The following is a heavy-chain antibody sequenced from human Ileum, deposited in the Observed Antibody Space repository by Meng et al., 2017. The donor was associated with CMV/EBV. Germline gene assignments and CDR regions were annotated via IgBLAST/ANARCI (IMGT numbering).Heavy chain of an antibody. CDR3: TPQGGYPSYNWFDP. J-gene: IGHJ5*02. Sequence: FNFSGSAMHWVRQASGKGLEWVGRIRSKANSYATAYAASVKGRFTISRDDSKNTAYLQMNSLKTEDTAVYYCTPQGGYPSYNWFDPWGQGTLVTVSS. CDR2: IRSKANSYAT. CDR1: FNFSGSA. D-gene: IGHD1-1*01. V-gene: IGHV3-73*01.